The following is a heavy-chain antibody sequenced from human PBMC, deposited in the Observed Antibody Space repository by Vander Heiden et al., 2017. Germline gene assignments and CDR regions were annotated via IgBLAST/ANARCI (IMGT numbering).Heavy chain of an antibody. CDR1: GFTFSSYS. Sequence: EVQLVESGGGLVKPGGSLRLSCAASGFTFSSYSMNWVRQAPGKGLELVSSISSSSSYIYYADSVKGRFTISRDNAKNSLYLQMNSLRAEDTAVYYCARDEGITILGGPPDAFDIWGQGTMVTVSS. J-gene: IGHJ3*02. D-gene: IGHD3-3*01. CDR2: ISSSSSYI. CDR3: ARDEGITILGGPPDAFDI. V-gene: IGHV3-21*01.